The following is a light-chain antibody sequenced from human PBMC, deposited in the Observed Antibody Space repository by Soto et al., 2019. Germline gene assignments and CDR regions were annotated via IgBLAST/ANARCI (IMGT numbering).Light chain of an antibody. CDR2: RAS. J-gene: IGKJ5*01. CDR3: QQYNSRPIT. CDR1: QSISSSY. V-gene: IGKV3-15*01. Sequence: EIVLTQSPGTLSLSPGERATLSCMASQSISSSYLAWYQQKPGQGPRLLVYRASTRTLRIPARFSGSESETEFTLTISSLQSEDFAVYYCQQYNSRPITFGQGTRLEIK.